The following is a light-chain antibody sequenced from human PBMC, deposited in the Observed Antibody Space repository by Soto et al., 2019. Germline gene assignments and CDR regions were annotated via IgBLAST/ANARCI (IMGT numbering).Light chain of an antibody. CDR1: QSVYKNF. CDR3: RQYGSLPPT. CDR2: GAS. J-gene: IGKJ4*01. V-gene: IGKV3-20*01. Sequence: EIVLTQSPGTLSLSPGERATLSCRASQSVYKNFLAWYQQKPGQAPRLLINGASNRATGIPDRFSGSGSGAAFSTPTDRLEPPDVSAEFYRQYGSLPPTFGEGTKVAIK.